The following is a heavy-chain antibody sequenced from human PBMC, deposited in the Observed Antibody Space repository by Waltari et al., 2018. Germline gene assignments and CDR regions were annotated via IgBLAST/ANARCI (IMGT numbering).Heavy chain of an antibody. V-gene: IGHV4-34*01. CDR1: GGSFSGYY. CDR3: ARGRRNYWYFDL. J-gene: IGHJ2*01. CDR2: INHSGST. Sequence: QVQLQQWGAGLLKPSETLSLTCAVYGGSFSGYYWSWIRQPPGKGLEWIGEINHSGSTNYIPSLKSRVTISVDTSKNQFSLKLSSVTAADTAVYYCARGRRNYWYFDLWGRGTLVTVSS.